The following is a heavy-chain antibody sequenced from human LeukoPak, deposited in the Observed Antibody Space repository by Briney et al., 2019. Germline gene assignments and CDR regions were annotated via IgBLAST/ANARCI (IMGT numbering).Heavy chain of an antibody. CDR3: ARKTYDSTGPTPHPDVFDI. V-gene: IGHV4-39*07. J-gene: IGHJ3*02. CDR1: GGSINSGRDY. CDR2: SHHSGST. Sequence: NSSETLSLTCTDSGGSINSGRDYWGWIRQSPGKDLEWIGSSHHSGSTYYNPSLKSRVTISLDTSKNQFSLKLSSVTAADTAVYYCARKTYDSTGPTPHPDVFDIWGQGTMVTVSS. D-gene: IGHD3-22*01.